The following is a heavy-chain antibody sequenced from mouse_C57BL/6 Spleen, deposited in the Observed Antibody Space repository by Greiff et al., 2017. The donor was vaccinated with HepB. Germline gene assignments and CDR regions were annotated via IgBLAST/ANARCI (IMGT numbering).Heavy chain of an antibody. J-gene: IGHJ4*01. V-gene: IGHV5-4*03. CDR3: ARERGDYYGSSSYAMDY. Sequence: EVKLVASGGGLVKPGGSLKLSCAASGFTFSSYAMSWVRQTPEKRLEWVATIRDGGSYNYYPDNVKGRCTISSDNATNNLYLQMSHRTSEDAAMYYCARERGDYYGSSSYAMDYWGQGTSVTVSS. D-gene: IGHD1-1*01. CDR1: GFTFSSYA. CDR2: IRDGGSYN.